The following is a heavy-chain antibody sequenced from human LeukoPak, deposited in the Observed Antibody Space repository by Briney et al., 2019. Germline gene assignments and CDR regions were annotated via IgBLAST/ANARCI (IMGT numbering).Heavy chain of an antibody. D-gene: IGHD2-21*02. J-gene: IGHJ3*02. V-gene: IGHV1-2*02. CDR1: GYTFTCYY. CDR2: INPNSGGT. CDR3: ARDRKWVVVTASDDAFDI. Sequence: ASVKVSCKASGYTFTCYYMHWVRQAPGQGLEWMGWINPNSGGTNSAQKFQGGVTMTRDTSISTAYMELSRLRSDDTAVYYCARDRKWVVVTASDDAFDIWGQGTMVTVSS.